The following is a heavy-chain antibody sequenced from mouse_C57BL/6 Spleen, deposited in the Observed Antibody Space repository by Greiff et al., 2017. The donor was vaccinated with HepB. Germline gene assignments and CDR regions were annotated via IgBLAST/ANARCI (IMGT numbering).Heavy chain of an antibody. J-gene: IGHJ4*01. Sequence: QVQLKESGPELVKPGASVKISCKASGYSFTSYYIHWVKQRPGQGLEWIGWIYPGSGNTKYNEKFKGKATLTADTSSSTAYMQLSSLTSEDSAVYYCAREDFYYDYDEAMDYWGQGTSVTVSS. CDR1: GYSFTSYY. CDR3: AREDFYYDYDEAMDY. D-gene: IGHD2-4*01. CDR2: IYPGSGNT. V-gene: IGHV1-66*01.